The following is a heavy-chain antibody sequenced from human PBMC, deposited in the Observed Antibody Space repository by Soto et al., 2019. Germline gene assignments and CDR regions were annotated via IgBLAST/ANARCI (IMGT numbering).Heavy chain of an antibody. J-gene: IGHJ6*03. CDR2: INHSGST. V-gene: IGHV4-34*01. CDR3: ASHSASPGDQYYMDV. D-gene: IGHD3-10*01. CDR1: GGSFSGYY. Sequence: SETLSLTCAVYGGSFSGYYWSWIRQPPGKGLEWIGEINHSGSTNYNPSLKSRVTISVDTSKNQFSLKLSSVTAADTAVYYCASHSASPGDQYYMDVWGKGTTVTVS.